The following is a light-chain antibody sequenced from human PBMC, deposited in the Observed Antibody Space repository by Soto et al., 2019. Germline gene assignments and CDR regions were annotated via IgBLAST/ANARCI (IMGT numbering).Light chain of an antibody. CDR2: KAS. J-gene: IGKJ2*01. V-gene: IGKV1-5*03. CDR1: QSISSW. Sequence: DIQMTQSPSILSASVGDRVTITCRASQSISSWLAWYQQKPGKAPKVLIYKASNLESGVPSRFSGSGSGTEFTLTISSLQPDDFATYYCQHYNSYSYTFGQGTKLDIK. CDR3: QHYNSYSYT.